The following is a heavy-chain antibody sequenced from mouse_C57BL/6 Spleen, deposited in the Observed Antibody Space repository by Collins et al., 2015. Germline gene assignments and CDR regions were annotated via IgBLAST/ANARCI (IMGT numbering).Heavy chain of an antibody. CDR3: AGAYYAMDY. Sequence: DVHLQESGPGLVKPSQSLSLTCTVTGYSITSDYAWNWIRQFPGNKLEWMGYISYSGSTSYNPSLKSRISITRDTSKNQFFLQLNSVTTEDTATYYCAGAYYAMDYWGQGTSVTVSS. CDR2: ISYSGST. V-gene: IGHV3-2*02. CDR1: GYSITSDYA. J-gene: IGHJ4*01.